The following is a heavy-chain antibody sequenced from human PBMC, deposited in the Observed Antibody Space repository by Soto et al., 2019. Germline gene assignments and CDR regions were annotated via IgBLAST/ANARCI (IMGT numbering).Heavy chain of an antibody. CDR3: AREGSYSAYNFAHGIQLWSFDF. CDR2: IFSSGST. CDR1: GGSINTFY. D-gene: IGHD5-12*01. Sequence: PWETLTLTCTVSGGSINTFYWSWVRQPAGKGLEWIGRIFSSGSTSFNPSLDSRVAMSVDTSKNHFSLNLSSVTAADMAVYYCAREGSYSAYNFAHGIQLWSFDFWGQGALVTVSS. V-gene: IGHV4-4*07. J-gene: IGHJ4*02.